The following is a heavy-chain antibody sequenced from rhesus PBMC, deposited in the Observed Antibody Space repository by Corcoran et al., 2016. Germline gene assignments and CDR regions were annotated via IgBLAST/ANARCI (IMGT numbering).Heavy chain of an antibody. CDR2: IYGRSGRN. CDR1: GYSLSSGYD. V-gene: IGHV4-76*01. D-gene: IGHD1-20*01. CDR3: ARDRLEQRGGYFDY. J-gene: IGHJ4*01. Sequence: QVQLQESGPGVVKPSETLSLTCAVSGYSLSSGYDWSCIRPPPGTGVEWIGYIYGRSGRNNYNPPLKKRVTMSKYKAKNQRARKRSGVNAADTAVYDLARDRLEQRGGYFDYWGQRVLVIVAA.